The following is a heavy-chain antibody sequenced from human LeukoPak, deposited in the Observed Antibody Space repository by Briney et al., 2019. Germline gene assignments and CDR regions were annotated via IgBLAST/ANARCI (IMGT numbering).Heavy chain of an antibody. Sequence: GGSLRLSCAASGFTFSSYTMDWARQAPGKGLEWVSSISIGSTYIYYADSVKGRFTISRGNAKNSLYLQMNSLRAEDTAVYFCAKSTRAVMAMMDVWGKGTTVTVSS. CDR1: GFTFSSYT. V-gene: IGHV3-21*01. D-gene: IGHD3-16*01. J-gene: IGHJ6*04. CDR3: AKSTRAVMAMMDV. CDR2: ISIGSTYI.